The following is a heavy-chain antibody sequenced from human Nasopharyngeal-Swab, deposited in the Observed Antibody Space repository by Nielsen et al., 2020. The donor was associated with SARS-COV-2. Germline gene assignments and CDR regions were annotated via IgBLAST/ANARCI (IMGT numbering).Heavy chain of an antibody. J-gene: IGHJ5*02. CDR3: AKAVAPSSS. Sequence: GGSLTLSCAASGFTFSSYAMSWVRQAPGKGLEWVSAISGSGGSTYYADSVKGRFTISRDNSKNTLYLQMNSLRAEDPAVYYGAKAVAPSSSWGQGTLVTVSS. D-gene: IGHD6-6*01. CDR1: GFTFSSYA. V-gene: IGHV3-23*01. CDR2: ISGSGGST.